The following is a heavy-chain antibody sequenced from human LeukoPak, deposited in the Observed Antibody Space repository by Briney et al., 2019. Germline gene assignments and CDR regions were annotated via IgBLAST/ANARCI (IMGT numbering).Heavy chain of an antibody. CDR2: IYYAGST. D-gene: IGHD7-27*01. CDR3: ARGANWGSPGY. J-gene: IGHJ4*01. Sequence: PSETLSLMCTLSGGFKSVSSYDWGWIRQPPGKGVVGIRRIYYAGSTDYNPSPKSRVTISVYASKNRFCLKLSSVTAADTAVYYCARGANWGSPGYWGHGTLVTVSS. V-gene: IGHV4-39*07. CDR1: GGFKSVSSYD.